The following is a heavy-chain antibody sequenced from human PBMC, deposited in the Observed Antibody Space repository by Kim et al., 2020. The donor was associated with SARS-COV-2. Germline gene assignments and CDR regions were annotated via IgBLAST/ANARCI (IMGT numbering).Heavy chain of an antibody. CDR2: INGDGSRQ. Sequence: GGSLRLSCAASGFTFSSYWMTWVRQAPGKGLEWVAYINGDGSRQNYVGSVRGRFTISRDNTRNSLYLQMKSLRDEDTAVYYCTTKNCVTQANLFWG. D-gene: IGHD1-1*01. J-gene: IGHJ3*01. CDR3: TTKNCVTQANLF. V-gene: IGHV3-7*01. CDR1: GFTFSSYW.